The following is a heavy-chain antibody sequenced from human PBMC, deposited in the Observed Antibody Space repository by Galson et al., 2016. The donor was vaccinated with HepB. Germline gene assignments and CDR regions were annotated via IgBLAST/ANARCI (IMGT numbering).Heavy chain of an antibody. D-gene: IGHD1-1*01. J-gene: IGHJ6*02. CDR2: IIPIFGTA. CDR3: ARDGTTGATPLGSYYYGMGV. V-gene: IGHV1-69*13. Sequence: SVKVSCKASGDSFSSYAISWVRQAPGQGLEWMGGIIPIFGTANYAQKFQARVTITADEFTNTAYMELSSLRSEDTAVYYCARDGTTGATPLGSYYYGMGVWGQGTTVTVSS. CDR1: GDSFSSYA.